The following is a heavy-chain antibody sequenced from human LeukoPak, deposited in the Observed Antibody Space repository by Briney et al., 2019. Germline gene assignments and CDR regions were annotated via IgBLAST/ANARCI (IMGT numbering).Heavy chain of an antibody. CDR2: INQDGSDK. J-gene: IGHJ4*02. V-gene: IGHV3-7*01. D-gene: IGHD1-26*01. Sequence: QTGGSLRLSCAASGLTFSIHWMNWVRQAPGKGLECVANINQDGSDKYYVDSVEGRFTISRDNTKNSLYLQMNSLRVEDTAVYYCVRDKLVGPSRLDHWGQGTPVTVSS. CDR3: VRDKLVGPSRLDH. CDR1: GLTFSIHW.